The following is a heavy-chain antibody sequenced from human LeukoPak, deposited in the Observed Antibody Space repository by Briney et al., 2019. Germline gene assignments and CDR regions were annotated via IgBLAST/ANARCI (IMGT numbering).Heavy chain of an antibody. CDR1: GFTFSRYA. Sequence: GGSLRLSCAASGFTFSRYAMNWVRQAPGKGLEWVSRISGSGGNTYHEDSVKGRFTISRDNSKNTLYLQMNSLRAEDTAVYYCASRDLSSSQPFDYWGQGTLVTVSS. D-gene: IGHD6-6*01. CDR3: ASRDLSSSQPFDY. V-gene: IGHV3-23*01. CDR2: ISGSGGNT. J-gene: IGHJ4*02.